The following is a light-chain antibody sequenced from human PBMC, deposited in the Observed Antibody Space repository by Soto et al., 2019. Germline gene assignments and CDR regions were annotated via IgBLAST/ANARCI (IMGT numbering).Light chain of an antibody. V-gene: IGLV2-14*01. J-gene: IGLJ1*01. CDR3: SSYTSSGLWGV. Sequence: QSALTQPASVSGSPGQSITISCTGTSSDVGGSNYVSWYQQHPGKAPKLMIYEVSSRPSGVSNRFSGSKSGNTASLTISGLQAEDEADYYCSSYTSSGLWGVFGTGTKVTVL. CDR1: SSDVGGSNY. CDR2: EVS.